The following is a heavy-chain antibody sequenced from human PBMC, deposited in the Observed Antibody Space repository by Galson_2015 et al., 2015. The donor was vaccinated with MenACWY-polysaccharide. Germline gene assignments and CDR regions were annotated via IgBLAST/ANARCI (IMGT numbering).Heavy chain of an antibody. J-gene: IGHJ6*02. CDR2: ITDGAYST. CDR3: AKNSTRSYTLDYYGMDA. CDR1: GFTFSSYA. D-gene: IGHD2/OR15-2a*01. V-gene: IGHV3-23*01. Sequence: SLRLSCAASGFTFSSYAMTWVRQAPGKGLEWVSSITDGAYSTYYADSVKGRFTISRDNSKNTLYLQMNSLRAEDTAVYYCAKNSTRSYTLDYYGMDAWGQGTTVTVSS.